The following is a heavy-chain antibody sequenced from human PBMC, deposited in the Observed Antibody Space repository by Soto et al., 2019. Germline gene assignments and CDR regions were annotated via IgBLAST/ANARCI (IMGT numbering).Heavy chain of an antibody. CDR1: GGTFSSYA. CDR2: IIPIFGTA. D-gene: IGHD2-2*01. CDR3: ARVWDIVVVPAAPYGMDV. Sequence: SVKVSCKASGGTFSSYAISWVRQAPGQGLEWMGGIIPIFGTANYAQKFQGRVTITADESTSTAYMELSSLRSEDTAVYYCARVWDIVVVPAAPYGMDVWAQGTTVTVSS. V-gene: IGHV1-69*13. J-gene: IGHJ6*02.